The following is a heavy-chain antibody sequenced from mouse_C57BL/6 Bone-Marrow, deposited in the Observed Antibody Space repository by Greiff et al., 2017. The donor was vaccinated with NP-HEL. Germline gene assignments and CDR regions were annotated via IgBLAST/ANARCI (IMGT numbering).Heavy chain of an antibody. D-gene: IGHD1-1*01. CDR3: ARLTTVVADFDD. J-gene: IGHJ2*01. V-gene: IGHV1-64*01. CDR1: GYTFTSYW. CDR2: IHPNSGST. Sequence: VQLQQSGAELVKPGASVKLSCKASGYTFTSYWMHWVKQRPGQGLEWIGMIHPNSGSTNYNEKFKSKATLTVDKSSSTAYMQLSSRTSEDSAVYYCARLTTVVADFDDWGQGTTLTVSS.